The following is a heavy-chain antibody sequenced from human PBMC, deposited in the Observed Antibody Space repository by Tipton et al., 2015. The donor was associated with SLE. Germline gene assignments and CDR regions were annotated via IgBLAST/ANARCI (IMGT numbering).Heavy chain of an antibody. D-gene: IGHD5-12*01. J-gene: IGHJ4*02. CDR3: AREGGYHPYSLDY. CDR2: IYYSGST. Sequence: TLSLTCTVSGGSISSYYWSWIRQPPGKGLEWIGYIYYSGSTYYNPSLKSRVTISVDTAKDQFSLKLNSVTAADTAMYYCAREGGYHPYSLDYWGQGPLVTVSS. CDR1: GGSISSYY. V-gene: IGHV4-59*12.